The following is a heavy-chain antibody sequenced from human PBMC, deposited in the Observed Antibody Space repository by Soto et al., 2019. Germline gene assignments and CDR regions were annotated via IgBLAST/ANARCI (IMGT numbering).Heavy chain of an antibody. CDR3: AREQVLYADLGELSSFDY. CDR1: GFTFSSYG. Sequence: QVQLVESGGGVVQPGRSLRLSCAASGFTFSSYGMHWVRQAPGKGLEWVAVIWYDGSNKYYADSVKGRFTISRDNSKNTLYLQMNSLRAEDTAVYYCAREQVLYADLGELSSFDYWGQGTLVTVSS. V-gene: IGHV3-33*01. J-gene: IGHJ4*02. CDR2: IWYDGSNK. D-gene: IGHD3-16*02.